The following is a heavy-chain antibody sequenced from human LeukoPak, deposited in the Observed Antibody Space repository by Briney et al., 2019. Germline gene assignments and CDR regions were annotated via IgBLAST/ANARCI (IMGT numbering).Heavy chain of an antibody. Sequence: PSETLSLTCAVYGGSFSGYYWSWIRQPPGKGLEWIGEINHSGSTNYNPSLKSRVTISVDTSKNQFSLKLSSVTAADTAVYYCARDHSSGHDYWGQGTLVTVSS. D-gene: IGHD6-19*01. J-gene: IGHJ4*02. CDR3: ARDHSSGHDY. CDR2: INHSGST. CDR1: GGSFSGYY. V-gene: IGHV4-34*01.